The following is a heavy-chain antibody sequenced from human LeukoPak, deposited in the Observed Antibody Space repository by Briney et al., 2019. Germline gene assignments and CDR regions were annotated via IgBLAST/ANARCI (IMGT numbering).Heavy chain of an antibody. CDR3: AKDSGRTLGSRDFDY. CDR2: ISGSGGST. Sequence: GGSLRLSCAASGFTFSSYAMSWVRQAPGKGLEWVSAISGSGGSTYYAESVKGRFTISRDNSKNTLYLQMNSLRAEDTAVYYCAKDSGRTLGSRDFDYWGQGTLVTVSS. V-gene: IGHV3-23*01. CDR1: GFTFSSYA. D-gene: IGHD3-10*01. J-gene: IGHJ4*02.